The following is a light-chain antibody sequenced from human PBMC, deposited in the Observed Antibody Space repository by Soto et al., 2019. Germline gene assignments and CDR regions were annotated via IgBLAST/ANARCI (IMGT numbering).Light chain of an antibody. CDR1: SSDVGGYNY. Sequence: QSGLTQPASVSGSPGQSITISCTGTSSDVGGYNYVSWFQQSPGKAPKVMIYEVTNRPSGVSNRFSGSKSGNTASLTISGLQAEDEADYYCSSYTSSNTLIFGGGTKLTVL. J-gene: IGLJ2*01. CDR2: EVT. V-gene: IGLV2-14*01. CDR3: SSYTSSNTLI.